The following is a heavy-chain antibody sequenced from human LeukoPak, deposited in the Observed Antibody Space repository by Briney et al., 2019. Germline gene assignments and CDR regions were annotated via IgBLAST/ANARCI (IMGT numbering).Heavy chain of an antibody. CDR1: GFTFSSYW. V-gene: IGHV3-7*03. CDR3: ARLGGTAMVGFDY. Sequence: GGSLRLSCAASGFTFSSYWMSWVRQAPGKGLEWVANIKQDGSEKYYVDSVKGRFTISRDNSKNTLYLQMNSLRAEDTAVYYCARLGGTAMVGFDYWGQGTLVTVSS. D-gene: IGHD5-18*01. CDR2: IKQDGSEK. J-gene: IGHJ4*02.